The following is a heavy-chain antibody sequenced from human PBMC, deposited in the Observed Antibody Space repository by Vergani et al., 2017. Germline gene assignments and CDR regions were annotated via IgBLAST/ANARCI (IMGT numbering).Heavy chain of an antibody. J-gene: IGHJ4*02. CDR3: ATGAGPFDI. Sequence: QVQLQQWGGGLVKTSETLSLTCSASGAPISYWCWSWLRQPAGKGLEWIGRLCPSGSTNYKPFLKSRVTMSIDTSKNQFSLKLTSVTAADTAVYYCATGAGPFDIWGQGTLVTVSS. D-gene: IGHD7-27*01. CDR2: LCPSGST. V-gene: IGHV4-59*10. CDR1: GAPISYWC.